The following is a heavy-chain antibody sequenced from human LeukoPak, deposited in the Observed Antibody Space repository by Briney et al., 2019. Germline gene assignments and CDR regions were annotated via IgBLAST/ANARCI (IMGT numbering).Heavy chain of an antibody. J-gene: IGHJ5*02. CDR2: IIPIFGTA. Sequence: GASVKVSCKASGGTFSSYAISWVRQAPGQGLEWMGGIIPIFGTANYAQKFQGRVTITADESTSTAYMELSSLRSEDTAVYYCARASPSIITMIVPVRNWFDPWGQGTLVTVSS. CDR1: GGTFSSYA. V-gene: IGHV1-69*13. CDR3: ARASPSIITMIVPVRNWFDP. D-gene: IGHD3-22*01.